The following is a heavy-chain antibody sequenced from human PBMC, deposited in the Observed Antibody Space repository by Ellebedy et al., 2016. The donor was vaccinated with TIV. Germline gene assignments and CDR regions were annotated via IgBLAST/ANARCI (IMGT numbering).Heavy chain of an antibody. CDR1: RFTFSRTG. D-gene: IGHD2/OR15-2a*01. Sequence: GGSLRLXXAASRFTFSRTGMHWVRQAPGKGLEWVAAIAYDGSNKYYVDSVKGRFTISRDNSKSTLFLQMNSLRAEDTAVYYCAKEGIGVYYFDHWGQGSLVTVSS. V-gene: IGHV3-30*18. J-gene: IGHJ4*02. CDR2: IAYDGSNK. CDR3: AKEGIGVYYFDH.